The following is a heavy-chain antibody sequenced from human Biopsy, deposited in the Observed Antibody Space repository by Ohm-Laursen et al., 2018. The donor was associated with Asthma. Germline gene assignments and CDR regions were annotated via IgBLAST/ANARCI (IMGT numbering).Heavy chain of an antibody. CDR1: GFSLSTPGGG. J-gene: IGHJ4*02. CDR3: VHTLVGLKAFDF. V-gene: IGHV2-5*02. D-gene: IGHD1-26*01. CDR2: IYWDDDK. Sequence: TQTLTLTCTFSGFSLSTPGGGVGWIRQPPGKALEWLGNIYWDDDKRYSPSLQSRLTITRDTPKDQVVLTMTNMGPVDTGTYYCVHTLVGLKAFDFWGQGTLVTVSS.